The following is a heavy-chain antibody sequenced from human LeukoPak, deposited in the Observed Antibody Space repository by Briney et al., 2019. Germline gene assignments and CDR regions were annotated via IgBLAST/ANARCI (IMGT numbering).Heavy chain of an antibody. D-gene: IGHD2-2*02. Sequence: ASVKVSCKASGYTFTSYAMHWVRQAPGQGLEWMGWINPNSGGTNYAQKLQGRVTMTTDTSTSTAYMELRSLRSDDTAVYYCARGGGYCSSASCYTGIIRGWFDPWGQGTLVTVSS. J-gene: IGHJ5*02. CDR1: GYTFTSYA. CDR3: ARGGGYCSSASCYTGIIRGWFDP. V-gene: IGHV1-18*01. CDR2: INPNSGGT.